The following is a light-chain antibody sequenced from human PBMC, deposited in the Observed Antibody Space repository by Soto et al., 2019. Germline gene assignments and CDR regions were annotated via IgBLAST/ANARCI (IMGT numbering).Light chain of an antibody. CDR1: QSVSSN. Sequence: EIVMTQSPVTLSVSPGERATLSCWAGQSVSSNLAWYQQKPGQAPRLLIYGASTRATGIPAMFTGSGSGTEFTLTISSLQFDDSAVYYCQQYNNWWTFGQGTKVEIK. J-gene: IGKJ1*01. V-gene: IGKV3-15*01. CDR3: QQYNNWWT. CDR2: GAS.